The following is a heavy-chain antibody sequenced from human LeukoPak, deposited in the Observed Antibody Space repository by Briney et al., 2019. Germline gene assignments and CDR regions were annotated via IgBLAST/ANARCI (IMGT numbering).Heavy chain of an antibody. CDR3: ARADDIVVVPAELDP. D-gene: IGHD2-2*01. V-gene: IGHV3-7*01. CDR1: GFTFSSYW. CDR2: INQDGSEK. Sequence: PGGSLRLSCAASGFTFSSYWMSWVRQAPGKGLEWVANINQDGSEKYYVDSVKGRFTISRDNAKNSLYLQMNSLRAEDTAVYYCARADDIVVVPAELDPWGQGTLVTVSS. J-gene: IGHJ5*02.